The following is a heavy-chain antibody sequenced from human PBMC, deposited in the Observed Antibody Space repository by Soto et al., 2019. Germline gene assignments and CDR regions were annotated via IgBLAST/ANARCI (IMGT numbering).Heavy chain of an antibody. Sequence: SETLSLTCTVSGGSISSGGYYWRWIRQHPGKGLEWIGYIYYSGTTYYNPSLKSRVTISVDTSKNQFSLKLSSMSAADTALYYCARCSLVVVPAPGFDPWGRGTLVTVSS. CDR1: GGSISSGGYY. J-gene: IGHJ5*02. D-gene: IGHD2-2*01. V-gene: IGHV4-31*03. CDR3: ARCSLVVVPAPGFDP. CDR2: IYYSGTT.